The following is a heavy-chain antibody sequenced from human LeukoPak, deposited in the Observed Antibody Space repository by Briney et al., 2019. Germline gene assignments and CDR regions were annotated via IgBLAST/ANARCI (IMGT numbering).Heavy chain of an antibody. CDR2: ISYDGSNK. CDR1: GFTFSSYA. V-gene: IGHV3-30-3*01. D-gene: IGHD4-17*01. Sequence: QSGGSLRLSCAASGFTFSSYAMHWVRQAPGKGLEWVAVISYDGSNKYYADSVKGRFTISRDNSKNTLYLQMNSLRAEDTAVYYCARVLVYGDYEGDFDYWGQGTLVTVSS. CDR3: ARVLVYGDYEGDFDY. J-gene: IGHJ4*02.